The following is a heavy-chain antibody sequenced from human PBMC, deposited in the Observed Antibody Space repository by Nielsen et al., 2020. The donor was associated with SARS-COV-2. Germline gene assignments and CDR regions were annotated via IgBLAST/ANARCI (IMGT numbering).Heavy chain of an antibody. D-gene: IGHD3-10*01. CDR1: GGSISSSSYY. V-gene: IGHV4-39*01. CDR3: ARAFYGSGGSYYYYGMDV. Sequence: SETLSLTCTVSGGSISSSSYYWGWIRQPPGKGLEWIGSIYYSGSTYYNPSLKSRVTISVDTSKNQFSLKLSSVTAADTAVYYCARAFYGSGGSYYYYGMDVWGQGTTVTVSS. CDR2: IYYSGST. J-gene: IGHJ6*02.